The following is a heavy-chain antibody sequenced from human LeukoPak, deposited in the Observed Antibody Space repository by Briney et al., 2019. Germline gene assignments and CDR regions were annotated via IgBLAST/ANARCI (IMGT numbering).Heavy chain of an antibody. J-gene: IGHJ4*02. V-gene: IGHV1-46*01. CDR1: GYIFTSYY. D-gene: IGHD2-2*01. CDR3: ARGDIIVVPAASSLDY. CDR2: INPSGGST. Sequence: ASVKVSCKASGYIFTSYYMHWVRQAPGQGLEWMGIINPSGGSTNYAQKFQGRVTMTRDTSTSTVYMELSSLRSEDTAVYYCARGDIIVVPAASSLDYWGQGTLVTVSS.